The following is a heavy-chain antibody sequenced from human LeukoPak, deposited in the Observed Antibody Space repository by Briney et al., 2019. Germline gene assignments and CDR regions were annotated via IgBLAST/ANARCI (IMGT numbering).Heavy chain of an antibody. CDR3: ARVPVNIWENWFDP. CDR1: NGPTNTYQ. J-gene: IGHJ5*02. Sequence: SETLSLTCTVSNGPTNTYQWTWIRQPPGRGLEWIGNIHYSGSANYNPSLKSRVTISVDTSKNQFSLKLSSVTAADTAVYYCARVPVNIWENWFDPWGQGTLVTVSS. V-gene: IGHV4-59*12. D-gene: IGHD1-26*01. CDR2: IHYSGSA.